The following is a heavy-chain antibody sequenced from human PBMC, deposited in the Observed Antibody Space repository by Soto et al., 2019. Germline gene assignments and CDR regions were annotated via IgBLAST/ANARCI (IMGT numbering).Heavy chain of an antibody. Sequence: QVQLVQSGAEVKKPGSSVKVSCKASGGTFSSYAISWVRQAPGQGLEWMGGIIPIFGTANYAQKFQGRVTITADESTSTAYMELSSLRSEDTAVYYCARDFSYYDSSGLDYWGQGTLVTVSS. D-gene: IGHD3-22*01. J-gene: IGHJ4*02. CDR1: GGTFSSYA. CDR3: ARDFSYYDSSGLDY. V-gene: IGHV1-69*01. CDR2: IIPIFGTA.